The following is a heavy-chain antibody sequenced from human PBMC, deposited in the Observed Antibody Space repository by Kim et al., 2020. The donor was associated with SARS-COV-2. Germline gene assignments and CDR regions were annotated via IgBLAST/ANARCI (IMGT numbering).Heavy chain of an antibody. J-gene: IGHJ5*02. D-gene: IGHD6-13*01. CDR1: GGSISSSSYY. V-gene: IGHV4-39*01. CDR2: IYYSGST. Sequence: SETLSLTCTVSGGSISSSSYYWGWIRQPPGKGLEWIGSIYYSGSTYYNPSLKSRVTISVDTSKNQFSLKLSSVTAADTAVYYCARVGSAGYSSSWYPSSLWWFDPWGQGTLVTVSS. CDR3: ARVGSAGYSSSWYPSSLWWFDP.